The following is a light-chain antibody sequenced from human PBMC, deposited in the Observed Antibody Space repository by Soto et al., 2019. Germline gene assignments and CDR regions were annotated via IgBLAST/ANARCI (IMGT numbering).Light chain of an antibody. CDR3: QHYNSYSEA. Sequence: NELTQSPSSLSASVGDRVTITCQASHDIRNDLNWYQQKSGKAPKLLIYKASTLKSGVPSRFSGSGSGTESTLTISSLQPDDFATYYCQHYNSYSEAFGQGTKVDIK. J-gene: IGKJ1*01. CDR1: HDIRND. V-gene: IGKV1-5*03. CDR2: KAS.